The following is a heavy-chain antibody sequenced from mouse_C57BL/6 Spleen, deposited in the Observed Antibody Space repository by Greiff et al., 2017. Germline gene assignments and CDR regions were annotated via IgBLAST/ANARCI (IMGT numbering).Heavy chain of an antibody. CDR2: IYPGDGDT. V-gene: IGHV1-82*01. CDR1: GYAFSSSW. J-gene: IGHJ3*01. Sequence: QVQLQQSGPELVKPGASVKISCKASGYAFSSSWMNWVKQRPGKGLEWIGRIYPGDGDTNYNGKFKGKATLTADKSSSTAYMQLSSLTSEDAAFYFCARSEGGAYGGQGTLVTVSA. CDR3: ARSEGGAY.